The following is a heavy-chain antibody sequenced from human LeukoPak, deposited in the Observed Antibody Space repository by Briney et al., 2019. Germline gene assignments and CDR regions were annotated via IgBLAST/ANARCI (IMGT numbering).Heavy chain of an antibody. CDR3: ARDHTQFGNLEWLWNYYYYGMDV. V-gene: IGHV1-46*01. J-gene: IGHJ6*02. CDR2: INPSGGST. Sequence: GASVKVSCKASGYTFTSYYMHWVRQAPGQGLEWMGIINPSGGSTSYAQKFQGRVTMTRDTSTSTVYMELSSLRSEDTAVYYCARDHTQFGNLEWLWNYYYYGMDVWGQGTTVTVSS. D-gene: IGHD3-3*01. CDR1: GYTFTSYY.